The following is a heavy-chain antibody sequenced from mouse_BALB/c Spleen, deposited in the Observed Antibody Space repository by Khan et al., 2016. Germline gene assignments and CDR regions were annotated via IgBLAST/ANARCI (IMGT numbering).Heavy chain of an antibody. V-gene: IGHV3-2*02. Sequence: EVQLQESGPGLVKPSQSLSLTCTVTGYSITSDYAWNWIRQFPGNKLEWMGYISYSGSTSYNPSLKSRISITRDTSKNQFFLQLNSVTTEDTATYYGATTVVAPRLAYWGQGTLVTVSA. J-gene: IGHJ3*01. CDR3: ATTVVAPRLAY. D-gene: IGHD1-1*01. CDR2: ISYSGST. CDR1: GYSITSDYA.